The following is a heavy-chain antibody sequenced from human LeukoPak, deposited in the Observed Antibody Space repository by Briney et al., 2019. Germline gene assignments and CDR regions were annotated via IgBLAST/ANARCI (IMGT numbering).Heavy chain of an antibody. Sequence: PGGSLRLSCAASGFTFSSYGMHWVRQAPGKGLEWVAFIRYDGSNKYYADSVKGRFTISRDNSKNTLYLQMNSLRAEDTAVYYCAKDRGLGYYYYYMDVWGKGTTVTVSS. CDR3: AKDRGLGYYYYYMDV. D-gene: IGHD3-10*01. CDR2: IRYDGSNK. J-gene: IGHJ6*03. CDR1: GFTFSSYG. V-gene: IGHV3-30*02.